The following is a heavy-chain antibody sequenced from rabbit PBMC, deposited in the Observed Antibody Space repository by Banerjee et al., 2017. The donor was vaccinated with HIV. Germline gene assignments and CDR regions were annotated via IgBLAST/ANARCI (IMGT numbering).Heavy chain of an antibody. J-gene: IGHJ4*01. CDR3: ARDLAGVIGWNFNL. V-gene: IGHV1S45*01. Sequence: QQQLVESGGGLVQPEGSLTLTCTASGFSLSSSFYMCWVRQAPGKGLEWIACINADTPDNRCYATWAKGRFTISKTSSTTVTLQMTSLTAADTTTYFCARDLAGVIGWNFNLWGQGTLVTVS. CDR1: GFSLSSSFY. D-gene: IGHD4-1*01. CDR2: INADTPDNR.